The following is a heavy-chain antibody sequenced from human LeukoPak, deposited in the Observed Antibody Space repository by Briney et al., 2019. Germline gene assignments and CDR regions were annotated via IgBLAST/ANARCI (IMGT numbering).Heavy chain of an antibody. J-gene: IGHJ4*02. Sequence: GGSLRLSCAASGFTFSNYAISWVRQAPGKGLEWVSAISGSGGSTYYADSVKGRFTISRDNSKNTLYLQMNSLRAEDTAVYYCAKDPKAFGGVSEYFDYWGQGTLVTVSS. CDR1: GFTFSNYA. V-gene: IGHV3-23*01. D-gene: IGHD3-16*01. CDR3: AKDPKAFGGVSEYFDY. CDR2: ISGSGGST.